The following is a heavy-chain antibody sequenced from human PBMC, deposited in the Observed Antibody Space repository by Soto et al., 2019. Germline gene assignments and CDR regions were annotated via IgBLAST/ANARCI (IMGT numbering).Heavy chain of an antibody. CDR1: GFSLSTSGVA. D-gene: IGHD3-16*02. CDR3: AHSKGDYVWGSYRSTWSPLFDY. V-gene: IGHV2-5*02. J-gene: IGHJ4*02. CDR2: IYWDDDK. Sequence: VSGPTLVNTTPSLTLTCPFSGFSLSTSGVAVGWNRQPAGKALEWLALIYWDDDKRYSPALKSRLTITKDPSKNQVVLTMTNMDPVDTATYYCAHSKGDYVWGSYRSTWSPLFDYWGQGTLVTVSS.